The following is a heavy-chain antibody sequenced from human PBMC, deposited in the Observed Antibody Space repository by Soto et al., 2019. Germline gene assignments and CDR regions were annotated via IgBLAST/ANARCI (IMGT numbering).Heavy chain of an antibody. CDR3: ARILFGRSVAGGYFYMDV. J-gene: IGHJ6*03. D-gene: IGHD6-19*01. CDR1: GLSLSNGKVG. CDR2: IFSNDEK. V-gene: IGHV2-26*01. Sequence: SGPTLVNPTETLTLTCTFSGLSLSNGKVGVSWIRQPPGKALEWLAHIFSNDEKSYRTSLKSRLTISEDTSKSQVVLTMTNVDPVDTATYYCARILFGRSVAGGYFYMDVWGKGTTVTVSS.